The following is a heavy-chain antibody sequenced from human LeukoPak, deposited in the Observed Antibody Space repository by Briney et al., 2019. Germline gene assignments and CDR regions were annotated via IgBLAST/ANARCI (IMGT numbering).Heavy chain of an antibody. Sequence: SVKVPCKASGGTFSSYAISWVRQAPGQGLEWMGGIIPIFGTANYAQKFQGRVTITADESTSTAYMELSSLRSEDTAVYYCASIAAAGTGWFDPWGQGTLVTVSS. CDR3: ASIAAAGTGWFDP. CDR2: IIPIFGTA. J-gene: IGHJ5*02. V-gene: IGHV1-69*13. CDR1: GGTFSSYA. D-gene: IGHD6-13*01.